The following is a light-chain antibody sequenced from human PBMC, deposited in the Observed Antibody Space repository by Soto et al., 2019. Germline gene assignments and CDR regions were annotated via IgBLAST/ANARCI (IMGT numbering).Light chain of an antibody. CDR2: DNN. CDR3: AAWDDSLNAPYV. V-gene: IGLV1-44*01. J-gene: IGLJ1*01. Sequence: QSVLTQPPSASGTPGQRVTISCSGSSSNIGTNPVNWYQQLPGTAPKLLLHDNNQRPSGVPDRFSGSKSGTSASLAISGLQSEEEADYYCAAWDDSLNAPYVFGTGTKLTVL. CDR1: SSNIGTNP.